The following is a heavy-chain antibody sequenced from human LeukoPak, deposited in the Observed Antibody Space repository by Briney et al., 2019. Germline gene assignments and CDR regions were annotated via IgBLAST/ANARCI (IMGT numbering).Heavy chain of an antibody. CDR2: ISSSGSTI. V-gene: IGHV3-48*04. CDR1: GFTSSTYG. Sequence: GGSLRLSCAASGFTSSTYGMTWVRQAPGKGLEWVSYISSSGSTIYYADSVKGRFTISRDNAKNSLYLQMNSLRAEDTAVYYXXXXXXELLQYYYYYYMDVWGKGTTVTISS. CDR3: XXXXXELLQYYYYYYMDV. D-gene: IGHD1-26*01. J-gene: IGHJ6*03.